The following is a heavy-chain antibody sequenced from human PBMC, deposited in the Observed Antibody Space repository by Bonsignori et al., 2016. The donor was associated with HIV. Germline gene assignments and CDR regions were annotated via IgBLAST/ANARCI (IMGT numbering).Heavy chain of an antibody. Sequence: SETLSLTCAVSGYSPSSAYYWGWIRQPPGKGLEYIGSLHHSGSTYYNPSLKSRATMSVDTSKNQFSLKLRSVTATDTAVYYCARDPGDYFDYWGQGTLVTVSS. CDR3: ARDPGDYFDY. V-gene: IGHV4-38-2*02. J-gene: IGHJ4*02. CDR1: GYSPSSAYY. CDR2: LHHSGST.